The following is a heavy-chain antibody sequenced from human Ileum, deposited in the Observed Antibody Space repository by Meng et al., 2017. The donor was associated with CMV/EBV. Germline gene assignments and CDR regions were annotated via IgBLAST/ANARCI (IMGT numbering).Heavy chain of an antibody. CDR1: GLTFSTYG. CDR2: IQNDGSNK. Sequence: SWAASGLTFSTYGMHWVRQAPDKGLEWVAFIQNDGSNKYYADSVKGRFTISRDNSKNTLYLQMNSLRAEDTAVYYCATDLRGLQFGRWGQGTLVTVSS. CDR3: ATDLRGLQFGR. J-gene: IGHJ4*02. V-gene: IGHV3-30*02. D-gene: IGHD5-24*01.